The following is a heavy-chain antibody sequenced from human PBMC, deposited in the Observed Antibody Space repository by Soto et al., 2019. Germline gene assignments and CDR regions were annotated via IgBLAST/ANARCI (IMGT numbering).Heavy chain of an antibody. D-gene: IGHD3-10*01. V-gene: IGHV4-61*03. CDR3: ARVVHYYGSGSYYGPYFDY. CDR2: IHYNGNT. CDR1: GGSISSGDYS. Sequence: SETLSLTCAVSGGSISSGDYSWSWIRQPPGKGLEWIGNIHYNGNTKYSPSLKSRVTMSVDTSKNHFSLKLISVTTADTAVYFCARVVHYYGSGSYYGPYFDYWGQGTLVTVS. J-gene: IGHJ4*02.